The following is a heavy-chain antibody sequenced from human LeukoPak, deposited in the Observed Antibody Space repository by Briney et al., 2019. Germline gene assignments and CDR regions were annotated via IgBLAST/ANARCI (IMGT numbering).Heavy chain of an antibody. CDR3: ATASGYYDFWSGYCGGLDY. CDR2: INAGNGNT. CDR1: GYTFTSYA. J-gene: IGHJ4*02. Sequence: ASVKVSCKASGYTFTSYAMHWVRQAPGQRLEWMGWINAGNGNTKYSQKFQGRVTITRDTSASTAYMELSSLRSKDTAVYYCATASGYYDFWSGYCGGLDYWGQGTLVTVSS. D-gene: IGHD3-3*01. V-gene: IGHV1-3*01.